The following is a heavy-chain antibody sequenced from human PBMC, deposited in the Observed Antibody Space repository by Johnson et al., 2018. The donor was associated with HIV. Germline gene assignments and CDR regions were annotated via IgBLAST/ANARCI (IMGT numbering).Heavy chain of an antibody. Sequence: QVQLVESGGRVVWPGGSLTLTCAASEFTFGDFGMSWIRQAPGKGLEWVSYISSSGRTIYYADSVKGRFTMSRDNSKNTLYLQMNSLRAEDTAVYHCAREGAWEVRPGAFDIWGQGTTVTVSS. J-gene: IGHJ3*02. CDR2: ISSSGRTI. CDR3: AREGAWEVRPGAFDI. D-gene: IGHD1-26*01. V-gene: IGHV3-11*04. CDR1: EFTFGDFG.